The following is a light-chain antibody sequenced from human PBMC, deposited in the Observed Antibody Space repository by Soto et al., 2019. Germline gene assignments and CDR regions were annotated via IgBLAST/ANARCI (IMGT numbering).Light chain of an antibody. CDR3: NSYGGTNNYVV. CDR1: SSDVGGYNY. J-gene: IGLJ2*01. Sequence: QSALTQPPSASGSPGQSVTISCTGTSSDVGGYNYLSWYRQHPGKAPQLIIYDVNKRPSGVPDRFSGSKSGNTASLTVSGLQAEDEADYFCNSYGGTNNYVVFGGGTKLTVL. CDR2: DVN. V-gene: IGLV2-8*01.